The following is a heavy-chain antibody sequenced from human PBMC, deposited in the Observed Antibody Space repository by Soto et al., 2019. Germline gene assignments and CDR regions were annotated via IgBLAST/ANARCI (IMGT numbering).Heavy chain of an antibody. CDR1: SGSFSGYY. J-gene: IGHJ4*02. Sequence: QVQLHQWGAGLLKPSETLSLACSIYSGSFSGYYWSWIRQPPGKGLEWIGEISQSGNTNYSPSLKSRLSISIDTSKKQFSLNLASVSAADTAVYYCARAPKVSGSSQTRPDFWGQGTLVTVSS. V-gene: IGHV4-34*01. D-gene: IGHD6-6*01. CDR2: ISQSGNT. CDR3: ARAPKVSGSSQTRPDF.